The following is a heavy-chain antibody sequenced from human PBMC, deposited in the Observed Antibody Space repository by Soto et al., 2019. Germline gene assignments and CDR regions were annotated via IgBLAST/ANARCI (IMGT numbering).Heavy chain of an antibody. J-gene: IGHJ4*02. CDR1: GFTFSNYP. CDR2: ISGSGGTT. D-gene: IGHD6-19*01. CDR3: AKTPRQWLVYFDY. Sequence: EVQLLESGGGLVQPGGSLRLSFAASGFTFSNYPIAWARQAPGRGLEWVSGISGSGGTTYYADSVKGRFTISRDNSKDTLHLQMNSLRAEDTAVYYCAKTPRQWLVYFDYWGQGALVTVSS. V-gene: IGHV3-23*01.